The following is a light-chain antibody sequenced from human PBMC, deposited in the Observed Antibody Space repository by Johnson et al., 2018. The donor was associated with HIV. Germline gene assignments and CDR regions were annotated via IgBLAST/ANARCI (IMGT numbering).Light chain of an antibody. V-gene: IGLV1-44*01. CDR3: AAWDDSLNGHYV. J-gene: IGLJ1*01. Sequence: SVLTQPPSASGTHGQRVTISCSGSSSNIGSNTVNWYQHLPGTAPNLLIYRDIQRPSGVPDRFSASKSGPSASLAIRGLQAEDEADYYCAAWDDSLNGHYVFGTGTKVTVL. CDR1: SSNIGSNT. CDR2: RDI.